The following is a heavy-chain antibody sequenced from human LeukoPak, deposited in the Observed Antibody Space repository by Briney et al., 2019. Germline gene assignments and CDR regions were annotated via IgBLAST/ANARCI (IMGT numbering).Heavy chain of an antibody. CDR3: AKDPGHFDY. V-gene: IGHV3-30*02. J-gene: IGHJ4*02. CDR2: IRCDGSNK. CDR1: GFTFSSYG. Sequence: GGSLRLSCAASGFTFSSYGMHWVRQAPGKGLEWVAFIRCDGSNKYYADSVKGRFTISRDNSKNTLYLQMNSLRAEDTAVYYCAKDPGHFDYWGQGTLVTVSS.